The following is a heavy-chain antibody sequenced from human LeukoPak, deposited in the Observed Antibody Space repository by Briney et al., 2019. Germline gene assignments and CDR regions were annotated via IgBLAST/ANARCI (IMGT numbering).Heavy chain of an antibody. Sequence: GGSLRLSCAASGFTFSSYGMSWVRQAPGKGLEWVSYISSSGSTIYYADSVKGRFTISRDNAKNSLYLQMNSLRAEDTALYFCASGIRERGFDYWGQGTLVTVSS. J-gene: IGHJ4*02. CDR1: GFTFSSYG. D-gene: IGHD1-1*01. CDR3: ASGIRERGFDY. V-gene: IGHV3-48*04. CDR2: ISSSGSTI.